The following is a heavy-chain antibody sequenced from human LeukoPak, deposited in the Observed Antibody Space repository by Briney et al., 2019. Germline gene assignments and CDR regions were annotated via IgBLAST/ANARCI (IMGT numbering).Heavy chain of an antibody. V-gene: IGHV3-23*01. Sequence: PGGSLRLSCAASGFTFNSYAMSWVRQAPGKGLEWVSSITGSATSTYYADSVKGRFTISRDNSKNTLYLQVNSLRAEDTAVYYCAKDTSIAMASNDYWGQGTLVTVSS. CDR1: GFTFNSYA. D-gene: IGHD6-19*01. CDR2: ITGSATST. CDR3: AKDTSIAMASNDY. J-gene: IGHJ4*02.